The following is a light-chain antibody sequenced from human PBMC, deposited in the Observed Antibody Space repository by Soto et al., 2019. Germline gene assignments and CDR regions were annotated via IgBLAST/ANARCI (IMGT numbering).Light chain of an antibody. CDR1: QSVSSY. V-gene: IGKV3-11*01. CDR3: QQRSNWPPWT. Sequence: EIVLTQSPATLSLSPGERASLSCRASQSVSSYLAWYQQKPGQAPRLLIYDASNRATGSPARFSGSGSGTDFTLTISSLEPEDFAVYYCQQRSNWPPWTFGQGTNVEIK. J-gene: IGKJ1*01. CDR2: DAS.